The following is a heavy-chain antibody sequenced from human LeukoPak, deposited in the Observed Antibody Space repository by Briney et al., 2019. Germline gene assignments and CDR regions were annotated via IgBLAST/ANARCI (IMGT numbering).Heavy chain of an antibody. D-gene: IGHD3-22*01. Sequence: PGGSLRLSCAASGFTFSNAWMSWVRQAPGKGLEWVGRIKSKTDGGTTDYAAPVKGRFTISRDDSKNTLYLQMNSLKTEDTAVYYCTTDPYDSSGYARRAKVIDYWGQGTLVTVSS. V-gene: IGHV3-15*01. CDR3: TTDPYDSSGYARRAKVIDY. CDR1: GFTFSNAW. CDR2: IKSKTDGGTT. J-gene: IGHJ4*02.